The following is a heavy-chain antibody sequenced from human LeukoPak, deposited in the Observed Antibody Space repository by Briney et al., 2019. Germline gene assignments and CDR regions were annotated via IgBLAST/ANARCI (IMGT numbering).Heavy chain of an antibody. J-gene: IGHJ4*02. CDR2: ISSSSSYI. Sequence: GGSLRLSCAASGFTFSSYSMNWVRQAPGKGLEWVSSISSSSSYIYYADSVKGRFTISRDNAKNSLYLQMNSLRAEDTAVYYCARESVGVTSEYFDYWGQGTLVTVSS. CDR1: GFTFSSYS. CDR3: ARESVGVTSEYFDY. D-gene: IGHD1-26*01. V-gene: IGHV3-21*04.